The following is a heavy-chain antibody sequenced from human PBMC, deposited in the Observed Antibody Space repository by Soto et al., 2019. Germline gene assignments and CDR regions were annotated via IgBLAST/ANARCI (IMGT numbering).Heavy chain of an antibody. D-gene: IGHD3-16*01. J-gene: IGHJ6*02. Sequence: QVQLVQSGAEVKNPGASVKVSCKASGYTFTRYGIGWARQAPGQGLEWMGWINTYNGITNYAQNVQGRVTLTTDTSTSTPYRELRSLRSNDTAIYYCAMVDVYVTPSPQDVWGQGTTVIVSS. V-gene: IGHV1-18*01. CDR1: GYTFTRYG. CDR3: AMVDVYVTPSPQDV. CDR2: INTYNGIT.